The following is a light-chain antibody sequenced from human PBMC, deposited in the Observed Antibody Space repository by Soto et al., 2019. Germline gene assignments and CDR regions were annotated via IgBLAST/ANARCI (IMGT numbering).Light chain of an antibody. J-gene: IGLJ2*01. CDR1: SSNIGSNN. CDR2: STN. Sequence: QSVLTQPPSASGTPGQRVTISCSGSSSNIGSNNVNWYQQLPGTAPKLLMFSTNQRPSGVPDRFSGSRSGTSASLAISGLQSEDEADYYCAAWDDSLNGAVFGGGTKLTVL. V-gene: IGLV1-44*01. CDR3: AAWDDSLNGAV.